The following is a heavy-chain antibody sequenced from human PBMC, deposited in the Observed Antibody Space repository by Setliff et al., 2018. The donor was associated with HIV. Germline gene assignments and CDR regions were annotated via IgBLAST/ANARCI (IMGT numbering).Heavy chain of an antibody. J-gene: IGHJ4*02. CDR3: ARNNPSSLPDSSGYYY. D-gene: IGHD3-22*01. CDR2: MIPIFGTA. CDR1: GGTFSSYA. V-gene: IGHV1-69*13. Sequence: SVKVSCKASGGTFSSYAISWVRQAPGQGLEWMGGMIPIFGTANYAQKFQGRVTITADESTSTAYMELSSLRSEATAVYYCARNNPSSLPDSSGYYYWGQGTLVTVSS.